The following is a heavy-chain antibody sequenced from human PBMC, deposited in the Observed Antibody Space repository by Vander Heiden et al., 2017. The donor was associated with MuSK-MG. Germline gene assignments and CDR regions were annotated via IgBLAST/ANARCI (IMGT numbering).Heavy chain of an antibody. D-gene: IGHD6-13*01. V-gene: IGHV3-11*05. CDR2: ISSSSSYT. CDR1: GFTFSDYY. J-gene: IGHJ4*02. CDR3: ARIAAAGTFFDY. Sequence: QVQLVESGGGLVKPGGSLRLPCAASGFTFSDYYMSWIRQAPGKGLEWVSYISSSSSYTNYADSVKGRFTISRDNAKNSLYLQMNSLRAEDTAVYYCARIAAAGTFFDYWGQGTLVTVSS.